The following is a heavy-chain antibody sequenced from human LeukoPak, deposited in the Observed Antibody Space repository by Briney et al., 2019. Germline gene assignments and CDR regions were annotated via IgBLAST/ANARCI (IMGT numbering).Heavy chain of an antibody. CDR1: GGSISSSSYY. J-gene: IGHJ4*02. V-gene: IGHV4-39*01. CDR2: MYYSGSS. CDR3: ARRRAATIDY. Sequence: SETLSLTCTVSGGSISSSSYYWGWIRQPPGKGLEWIGTMYYSGSSYCNPSLKTRVTISVDTSKNQFSLKLSSVTAADTAVYYCARRRAATIDYWGQGTLVTVSS. D-gene: IGHD6-25*01.